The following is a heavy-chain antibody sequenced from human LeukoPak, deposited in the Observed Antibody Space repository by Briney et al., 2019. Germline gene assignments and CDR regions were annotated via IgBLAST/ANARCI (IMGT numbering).Heavy chain of an antibody. V-gene: IGHV4-34*01. Sequence: SETLSLAWAVGGGSFSKYSWSWVRQPAGKWRGWIGEVEDGGGTNHKPSLMGRVIMSVDTSKNQFSLKVSSVTAPHTAVYYCARVRYSYPIHDWTRTGLGAYPTKYYYYMDVWGKGPTVTVSS. J-gene: IGHJ6*03. CDR2: VEDGGGT. CDR3: ARVRYSYPIHDWTRTGLGAYPTKYYYYMDV. CDR1: GGSFSKYS. D-gene: IGHD5-18*01.